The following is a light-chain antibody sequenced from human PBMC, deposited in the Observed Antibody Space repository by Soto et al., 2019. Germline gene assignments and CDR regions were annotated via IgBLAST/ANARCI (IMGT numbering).Light chain of an antibody. CDR1: QSVSTY. CDR3: QQYGGSPAIT. Sequence: EIVLTQSPANLSLSPCGRATLSCRASQSVSTYLAWYQQKPGQAPRLLIYGASSRATGIPDRFRASASGTDFTLTISRLEPEDFAVYFCQQYGGSPAITFGQGTLLEIK. J-gene: IGKJ5*01. V-gene: IGKV3-20*01. CDR2: GAS.